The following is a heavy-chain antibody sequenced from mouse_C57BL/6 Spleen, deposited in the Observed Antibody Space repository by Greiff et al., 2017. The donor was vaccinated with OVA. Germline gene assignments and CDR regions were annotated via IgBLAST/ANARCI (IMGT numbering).Heavy chain of an antibody. CDR1: GYTFTSYE. CDR3: TRRLRQGGH. V-gene: IGHV1-85*01. J-gene: IGHJ2*01. CDR2: IYPGDGST. Sequence: QVQLQQSGPELVKPGASVTLSCKASGYTFTSYEINWVKQTPGHGLEWIGCIYPGDGSTSYNEKFKGKATLTADKSSSTAYMELHSLTSEDSAVYYCTRRLRQGGHWGQGTTLTVSS.